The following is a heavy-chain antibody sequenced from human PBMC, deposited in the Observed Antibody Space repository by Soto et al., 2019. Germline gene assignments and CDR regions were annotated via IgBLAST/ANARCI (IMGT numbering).Heavy chain of an antibody. Sequence: SETLSLTCGVYGGSFSGYYWSWIRQTPGKGLQWIGQINHSGSASYNPSLKSRVTISVHTSNSQFSLELSSVTAADTAVYYCARGLITGSHYSGGWYYFDSWGQGTQVTVSS. CDR3: ARGLITGSHYSGGWYYFDS. D-gene: IGHD6-19*01. CDR2: INHSGSA. J-gene: IGHJ4*02. CDR1: GGSFSGYY. V-gene: IGHV4-34*01.